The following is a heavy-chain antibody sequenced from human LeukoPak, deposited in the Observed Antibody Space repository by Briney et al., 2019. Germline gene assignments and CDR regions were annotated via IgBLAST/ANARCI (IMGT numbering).Heavy chain of an antibody. J-gene: IGHJ4*02. CDR1: GGSISSYC. D-gene: IGHD3-22*01. CDR3: ARHLEGYYDSSGYPEYYFDY. V-gene: IGHV4-59*08. CDR2: IYYSGST. Sequence: SETLSLTCTVSGGSISSYCWSWIRQPPGKGLEWIGYIYYSGSTNYNPSLKSRVTISVDTSKNQFSLKLSSVTAADTAVYYCARHLEGYYDSSGYPEYYFDYWGQGTLVTVSS.